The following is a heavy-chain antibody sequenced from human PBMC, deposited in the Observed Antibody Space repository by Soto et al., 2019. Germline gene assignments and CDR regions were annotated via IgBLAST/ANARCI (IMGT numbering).Heavy chain of an antibody. CDR1: GFTFSSYA. D-gene: IGHD6-6*01. CDR2: IRGSGGST. V-gene: IGHV3-23*01. Sequence: EVQLLESGGGLVQPGGSLRLSCAASGFTFSSYAMSWVRQAPGKGLEWVSAIRGSGGSTYYADSVKGRFTISRDNSKNSLYLQMNSLRAEDTAVYYCARVRGSSLDYWGQGTLVTVSS. CDR3: ARVRGSSLDY. J-gene: IGHJ4*02.